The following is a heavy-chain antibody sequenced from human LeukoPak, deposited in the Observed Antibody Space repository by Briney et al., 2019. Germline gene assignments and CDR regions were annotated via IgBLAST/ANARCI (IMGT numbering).Heavy chain of an antibody. CDR3: AKDRGSSWFVFDY. V-gene: IGHV3-9*01. D-gene: IGHD6-13*01. CDR2: ISWNSGGI. Sequence: PGGSLRLSCAASGFTFDDYAMHWVRQAPGKGLEWVSGISWNSGGIGYADSVKGRFTISRDNAKNSLYLQMNSLRAEDTALYYCAKDRGSSWFVFDYWGQGTLVTVSS. CDR1: GFTFDDYA. J-gene: IGHJ4*02.